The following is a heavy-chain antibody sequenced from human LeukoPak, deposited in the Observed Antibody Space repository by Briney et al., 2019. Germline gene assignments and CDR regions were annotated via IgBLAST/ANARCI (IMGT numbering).Heavy chain of an antibody. CDR2: IYHSGST. CDR1: GGSISSSNW. Sequence: SGTLSLTCAVSGGSISSSNWWSWVRQPPGKGLEWIGEIYHSGSTNYNPSLKSRVTLSVDKSKNQFSLKLSSVTAADTAVYYCARDWSAYGSGKNNWFDPWGQGTLVTVSS. CDR3: ARDWSAYGSGKNNWFDP. J-gene: IGHJ5*02. V-gene: IGHV4-4*02. D-gene: IGHD3-10*01.